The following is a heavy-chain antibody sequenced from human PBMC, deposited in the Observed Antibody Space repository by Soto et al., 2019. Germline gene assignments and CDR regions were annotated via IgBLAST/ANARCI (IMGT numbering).Heavy chain of an antibody. CDR3: ARSNGITIFGVVRDYYGMDV. V-gene: IGHV1-2*06. J-gene: IGHJ6*02. Sequence: ASVKVSCKASGYIFTEYYMHWVRQAPGQELGWMGRINPNSGGANYAQKFQGRVTMTADTSTSTAYTELSSLRSEDTAVYYCARSNGITIFGVVRDYYGMDVWGRGTTVTVSS. CDR1: GYIFTEYY. CDR2: INPNSGGA. D-gene: IGHD3-3*01.